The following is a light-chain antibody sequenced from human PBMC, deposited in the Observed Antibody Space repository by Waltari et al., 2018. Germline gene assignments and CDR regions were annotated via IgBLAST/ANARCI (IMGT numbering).Light chain of an antibody. V-gene: IGLV2-14*01. CDR3: SAYTRSDTLV. Sequence: QSALTQPASVSGSPGQSIPISCTGTSNDVGGYDYVSCFQQHPDKAPKLMFYGVTNRPSGVSNRFLGSKSGNAASLTISGLQAEDEADYYCSAYTRSDTLVFGGGTRLTVL. CDR2: GVT. CDR1: SNDVGGYDY. J-gene: IGLJ3*02.